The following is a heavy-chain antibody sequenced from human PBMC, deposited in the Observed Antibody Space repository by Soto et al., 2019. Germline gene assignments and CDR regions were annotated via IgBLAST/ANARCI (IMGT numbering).Heavy chain of an antibody. Sequence: PGGSLSLSCAASGFTFSSYSMNWVRQAPGKGLEWVSYISSSSSTIYYADSVKGRFTISRDNAKNSLYLQMNSLRAEDTAVYYCAREKGEWYSSSWFPTAYYYYYGMDVWGQGTTVTVSS. V-gene: IGHV3-48*01. CDR1: GFTFSSYS. CDR2: ISSSSSTI. CDR3: AREKGEWYSSSWFPTAYYYYYGMDV. J-gene: IGHJ6*02. D-gene: IGHD6-13*01.